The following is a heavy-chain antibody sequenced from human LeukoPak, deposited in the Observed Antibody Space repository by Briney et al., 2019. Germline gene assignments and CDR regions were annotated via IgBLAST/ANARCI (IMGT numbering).Heavy chain of an antibody. D-gene: IGHD6-19*01. J-gene: IGHJ4*02. CDR2: ISGSGGST. CDR3: AKDAPQYSSGWYRILFDY. CDR1: GFTFSSYA. Sequence: GGSLGLSCAASGFTFSSYAMSWVRQAPGKGLEWVSAISGSGGSTYYADSVKGRFTISRDNSKNTLYLQMNSLRAEDTAVYYCAKDAPQYSSGWYRILFDYWGQGTLVTVSS. V-gene: IGHV3-23*01.